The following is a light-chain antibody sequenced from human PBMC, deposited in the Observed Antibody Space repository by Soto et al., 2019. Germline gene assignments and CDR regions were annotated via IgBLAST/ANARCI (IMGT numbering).Light chain of an antibody. CDR2: KVS. CDR3: TSPTPGSLYV. CDR1: SSDVGGYNY. J-gene: IGLJ1*01. V-gene: IGLV2-14*01. Sequence: QSALTQPASVSGSPGQSITISCTGTSSDVGGYNYVSWYQQYPGRVPKLLIYKVSNRPSGISNRFSGYKSGNTASLTISGLQAADESDYFCTSPTPGSLYVFGSGTQLTVL.